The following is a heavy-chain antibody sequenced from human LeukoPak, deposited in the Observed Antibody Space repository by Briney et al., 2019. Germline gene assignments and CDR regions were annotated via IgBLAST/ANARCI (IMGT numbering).Heavy chain of an antibody. CDR3: ARSRTGALFDY. D-gene: IGHD3/OR15-3a*01. CDR2: INPNSGGT. J-gene: IGHJ4*02. CDR1: GYTFTGYY. Sequence: GASVKVCCKASGYTFTGYYMHWVRQAVGQGLEWMGWINPNSGGTNYAQKFQGWVTMTRDTSISTAYMELSRLRSDDTAVYYCARSRTGALFDYWGQGTLVTVSS. V-gene: IGHV1-2*04.